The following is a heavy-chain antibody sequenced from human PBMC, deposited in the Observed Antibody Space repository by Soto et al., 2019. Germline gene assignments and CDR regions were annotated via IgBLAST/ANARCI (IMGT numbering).Heavy chain of an antibody. CDR2: IYYSGST. CDR1: GGSISSYY. J-gene: IGHJ4*02. Sequence: QVQLQESGPGLVKPSETLSLTCTVSGGSISSYYWSWIRQPPGKGLEWIGYIYYSGSTNYNPSLKSRVTISVDTSKNQFSLKLSSVTAADPAVYYCARHRKATAPRDYWGQGTLVTVSS. V-gene: IGHV4-59*08. D-gene: IGHD1-26*01. CDR3: ARHRKATAPRDY.